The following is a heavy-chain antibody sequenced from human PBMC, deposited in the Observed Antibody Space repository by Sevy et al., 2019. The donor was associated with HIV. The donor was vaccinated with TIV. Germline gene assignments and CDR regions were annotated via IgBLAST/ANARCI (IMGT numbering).Heavy chain of an antibody. V-gene: IGHV3-30*03. D-gene: IGHD6-13*01. J-gene: IGHJ4*02. CDR2: ISFDGSYK. CDR3: ARDSGYSINWYPAY. CDR1: GFTFRSHG. Sequence: GGSLRLSCAASGFTFRSHGMHWVRQAPGKGLEWVAVISFDGSYKSYGDSVKVRFTISRDDFKSTLYLQMDSLRPEDTAVYYCARDSGYSINWYPAYWGQGTLVTVSS.